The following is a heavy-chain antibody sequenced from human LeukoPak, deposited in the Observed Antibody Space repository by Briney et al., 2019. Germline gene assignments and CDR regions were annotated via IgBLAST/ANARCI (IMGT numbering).Heavy chain of an antibody. CDR2: INSDGSST. CDR1: GFTFSSYW. Sequence: GGSLRLSCAASGFTFSSYWMHWVRHAPGEGLVWVSRINSDGSSTSYADSVKGRFTISRDNAKNTLYLQMNSLRAEDTAVYYCAAAGTRNLDYWGQGTLVTVSS. V-gene: IGHV3-74*01. D-gene: IGHD6-13*01. J-gene: IGHJ4*02. CDR3: AAAGTRNLDY.